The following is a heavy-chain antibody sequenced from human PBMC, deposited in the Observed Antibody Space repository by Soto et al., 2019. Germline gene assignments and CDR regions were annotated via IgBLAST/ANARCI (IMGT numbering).Heavy chain of an antibody. CDR1: GYTFTSYG. CDR2: ISAYNGNT. Sequence: QVQLVQSGAEVKKPGASVKVSCKASGYTFTSYGISWVRQAPGQGLEWMGWISAYNGNTNYAQKLQGRVTMTTDTPTSTAYMELRSLRSDDTAVCYCARVEYCTNGVCLGLRGYYYYMDVWGKGTTVTVSS. CDR3: ARVEYCTNGVCLGLRGYYYYMDV. V-gene: IGHV1-18*01. J-gene: IGHJ6*03. D-gene: IGHD2-8*01.